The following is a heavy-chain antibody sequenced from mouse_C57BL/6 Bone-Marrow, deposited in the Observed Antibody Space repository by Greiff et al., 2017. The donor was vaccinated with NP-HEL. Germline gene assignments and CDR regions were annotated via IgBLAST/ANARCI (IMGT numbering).Heavy chain of an antibody. CDR2: IHPNSGST. V-gene: IGHV1-64*01. Sequence: VQLQQPGAELVKPGASVKLSCKASGYTFTSYWMHWVKQRPGQGLEWIGMIHPNSGSTNYNEKFKSKATLTVDKSSSTAYMQLSSLTSEDSAFYYCARFLFSTTVVATDFDYWGQGTTLTVSS. D-gene: IGHD1-1*01. CDR3: ARFLFSTTVVATDFDY. CDR1: GYTFTSYW. J-gene: IGHJ2*01.